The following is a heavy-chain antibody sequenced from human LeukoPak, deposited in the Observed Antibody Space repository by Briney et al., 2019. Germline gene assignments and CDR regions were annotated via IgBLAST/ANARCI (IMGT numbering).Heavy chain of an antibody. CDR2: IRNDGNDK. CDR1: GFTFNKHG. J-gene: IGHJ4*02. CDR3: VRDFEWSFDT. Sequence: PGGSLRLSCAASGFTFNKHGMHWVRQAPGKGLEWFSFIRNDGNDKYYADSVEGRFTISRDNSKNTLYLQMNSLRPEDTALYYCVRDFEWSFDTWAQGTLVTVSS. D-gene: IGHD3-3*01. V-gene: IGHV3-30*02.